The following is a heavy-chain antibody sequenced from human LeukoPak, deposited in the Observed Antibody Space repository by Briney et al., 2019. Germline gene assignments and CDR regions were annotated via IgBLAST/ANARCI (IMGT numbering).Heavy chain of an antibody. D-gene: IGHD5-18*01. V-gene: IGHV4-59*01. Sequence: SETLSLTCAVYGGSFSSYYWSWIRQPPGKGLEWIGYIYYSGSTNYNPSLKSRISISVDTSKNQFSLKLSSVTAADTAVYYCARTTEGGYTYNYFYYYYMDVWGKGTTVTISS. CDR2: IYYSGST. J-gene: IGHJ6*03. CDR1: GGSFSSYY. CDR3: ARTTEGGYTYNYFYYYYMDV.